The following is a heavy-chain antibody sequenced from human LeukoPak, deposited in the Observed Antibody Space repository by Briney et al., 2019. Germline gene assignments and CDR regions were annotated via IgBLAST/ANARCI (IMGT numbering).Heavy chain of an antibody. CDR2: MNPNSGNT. Sequence: GASVKVSCKASGYTFTSYDINWVRHATGQGLEWMGWMNPNSGNTSYAQKVQGRVTMTRNTSLSTGYMELSRLRSEDTAVYYCARGRVGGLRYFDWLPNREYYFDYWGQGTLVTVSS. V-gene: IGHV1-8*01. J-gene: IGHJ4*02. CDR3: ARGRVGGLRYFDWLPNREYYFDY. D-gene: IGHD3-9*01. CDR1: GYTFTSYD.